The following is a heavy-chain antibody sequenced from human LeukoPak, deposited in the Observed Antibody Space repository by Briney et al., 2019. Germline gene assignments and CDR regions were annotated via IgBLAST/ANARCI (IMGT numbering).Heavy chain of an antibody. CDR2: IYRGSST. Sequence: GGSLRLSCTASGFTVSGSYMNWVRQAPGKGLEWGSIIYRGSSTYHADSVKGRFSISRDNSKNTVYLQMNSLRADDTAVYFCARVPYGDYHYYYMDVWGKGTTVTVSS. V-gene: IGHV3-53*01. J-gene: IGHJ6*03. CDR3: ARVPYGDYHYYYMDV. D-gene: IGHD4/OR15-4a*01. CDR1: GFTVSGSY.